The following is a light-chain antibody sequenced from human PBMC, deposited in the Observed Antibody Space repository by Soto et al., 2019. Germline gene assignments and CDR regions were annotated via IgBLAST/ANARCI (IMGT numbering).Light chain of an antibody. CDR1: QSVNSN. CDR2: GAS. J-gene: IGKJ4*01. CDR3: QQYNDWPLT. Sequence: EIVMTQSPATLSVSPGERATLSCRASQSVNSNLAWYQQKRGQAPRLLIYGASTRATGLPDRISGSGSGTEFTLTISSLQSEDFALYYCQQYNDWPLTFGGGTKVEIK. V-gene: IGKV3-15*01.